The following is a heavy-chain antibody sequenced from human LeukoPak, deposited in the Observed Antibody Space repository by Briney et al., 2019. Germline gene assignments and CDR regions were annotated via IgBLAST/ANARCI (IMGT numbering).Heavy chain of an antibody. Sequence: GGSLRLSCAASGFIFSSYAMSWVRQAPGKGLEWISYISSGSGSAFSYPESVKGRFTISRDNAKNSLFLQMESLGVEDTAVYYCARGDTTKGNWYFDLWGRGTLVTVSS. CDR2: ISSGSGSAF. CDR3: ARGDTTKGNWYFDL. J-gene: IGHJ2*01. CDR1: GFIFSSYA. D-gene: IGHD2/OR15-2a*01. V-gene: IGHV3-48*04.